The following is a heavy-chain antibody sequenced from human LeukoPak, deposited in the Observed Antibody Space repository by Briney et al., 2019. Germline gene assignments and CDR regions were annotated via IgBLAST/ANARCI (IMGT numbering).Heavy chain of an antibody. Sequence: PSETLSLTCAVYGGSFSGYYWSWIRQPPGKGLEWIGEINPSGSTNYNPSLKSRVTISVDTSKNQFSLKLSSVTAADTAVYYCARYYYRGFIDYWGQGTLVTVSS. D-gene: IGHD3-10*01. V-gene: IGHV4-34*01. CDR3: ARYYYRGFIDY. CDR1: GGSFSGYY. J-gene: IGHJ4*02. CDR2: INPSGST.